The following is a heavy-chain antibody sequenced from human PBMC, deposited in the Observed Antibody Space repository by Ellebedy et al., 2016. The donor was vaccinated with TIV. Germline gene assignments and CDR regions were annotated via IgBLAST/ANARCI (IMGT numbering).Heavy chain of an antibody. CDR3: ARDPPGIAASGPYK. CDR1: GFTVGNNY. D-gene: IGHD6-13*01. J-gene: IGHJ3*01. CDR2: IYSGGDT. Sequence: PGGSLRLSCTASGFTVGNNYMNWLRQAPGKGLEWVSLIYSGGDTVYADSVQGRFTISRDSSKNTLYLQMKSLRAEDTAVYYCARDPPGIAASGPYKWGQGTMVTVSS. V-gene: IGHV3-53*01.